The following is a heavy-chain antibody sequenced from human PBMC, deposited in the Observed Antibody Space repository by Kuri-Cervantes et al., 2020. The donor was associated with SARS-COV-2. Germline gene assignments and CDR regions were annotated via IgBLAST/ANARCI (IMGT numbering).Heavy chain of an antibody. CDR2: INPNSGGT. D-gene: IGHD3-3*01. V-gene: IGHV1-2*04. J-gene: IGHJ4*01. CDR3: ARGGTPHKILRFLEYFYFEY. Sequence: ASVKVSCKASGYTFTGYYMHWVRQAPGQGLEWMGWINPNSGGTNYAQKFQGWVTMTRDTSISTVYMELSRLRSDDTAVYYCARGGTPHKILRFLEYFYFEYWGQGTLVTVSS. CDR1: GYTFTGYY.